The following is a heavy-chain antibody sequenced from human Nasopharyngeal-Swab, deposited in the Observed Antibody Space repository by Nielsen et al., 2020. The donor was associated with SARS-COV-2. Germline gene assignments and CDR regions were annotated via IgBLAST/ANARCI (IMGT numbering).Heavy chain of an antibody. CDR2: ISGSGGST. Sequence: GGSLRLSCAASGFTFSSYAMNWVRQAPGKGLEWVSAISGSGGSTFYADSVKGRFTISRDNSKNTLYLQMNSLKTEDTAVYYCTTDSVGWLVTYWGQGTLVTVSS. CDR3: TTDSVGWLVTY. J-gene: IGHJ4*02. CDR1: GFTFSSYA. V-gene: IGHV3-23*01. D-gene: IGHD6-19*01.